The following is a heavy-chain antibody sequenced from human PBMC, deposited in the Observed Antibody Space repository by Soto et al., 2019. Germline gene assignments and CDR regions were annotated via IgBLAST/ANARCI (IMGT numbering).Heavy chain of an antibody. CDR3: AAGYSTGLDAFDS. CDR2: IFPGDSDT. CDR1: GYNFANLW. Sequence: GESLKISCKGSGYNFANLWIGWVRQMPGKGLEWMGMIFPGDSDTKNSPSLEGQITMSVDKPDSSAYLQWRSLKASDTAIYYCAAGYSTGLDAFDSWGQGTMVTVSS. V-gene: IGHV5-51*04. J-gene: IGHJ3*02. D-gene: IGHD2-8*02.